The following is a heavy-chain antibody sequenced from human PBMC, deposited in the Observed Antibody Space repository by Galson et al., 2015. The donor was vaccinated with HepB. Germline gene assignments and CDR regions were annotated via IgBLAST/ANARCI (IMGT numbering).Heavy chain of an antibody. V-gene: IGHV3-33*03. CDR3: AGASGSYIDY. D-gene: IGHD3-10*01. CDR2: IWYDGINK. CDR1: GLTVSRYG. J-gene: IGHJ4*02. Sequence: SLRLSCAASGLTVSRYGMHWVRQAPGKGLEWVAVIWYDGINKYYADSVKGRFTISRDNPKNTVYPQMNSLRADDTAVYYCAGASGSYIDYWGQGTLVTVSS.